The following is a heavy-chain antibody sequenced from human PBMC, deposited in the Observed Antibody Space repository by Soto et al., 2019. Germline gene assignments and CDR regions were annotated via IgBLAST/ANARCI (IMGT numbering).Heavy chain of an antibody. D-gene: IGHD4-17*01. CDR2: VDPEDGET. J-gene: IGHJ4*02. Sequence: EVQLVQSGAEVKKPGATVKIYCKGSGYTFTDYYLHGVQQAPGTGHEWMGLVDPEDGETIYAEKFQRRVPITADTSTDTAYMELSSLRSEDTAVYYCATGPYGGNSLFDYWGQGTLVTVAS. V-gene: IGHV1-69-2*01. CDR1: GYTFTDYY. CDR3: ATGPYGGNSLFDY.